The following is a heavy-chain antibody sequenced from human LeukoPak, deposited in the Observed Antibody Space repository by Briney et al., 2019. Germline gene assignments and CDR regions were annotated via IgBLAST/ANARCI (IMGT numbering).Heavy chain of an antibody. V-gene: IGHV1-3*01. CDR2: INAGNGNT. CDR3: ARGQVSSSGKRHFDY. J-gene: IGHJ4*02. Sequence: ASVKVSCKASGYTFTSYAMHWVRQAPGQRLEWMGWINAGNGNTKYSQKFQGRVTITRDTSASTAYMELSSLRSEDTAVYYCARGQVSSSGKRHFDYWGQGTLVIVSS. CDR1: GYTFTSYA. D-gene: IGHD6-19*01.